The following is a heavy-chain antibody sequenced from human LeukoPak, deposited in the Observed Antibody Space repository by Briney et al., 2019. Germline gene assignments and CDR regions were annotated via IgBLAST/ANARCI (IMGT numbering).Heavy chain of an antibody. CDR3: ARLRGRVAAAMGY. CDR1: GGSISSSSYY. D-gene: IGHD2-15*01. J-gene: IGHJ4*02. CDR2: IYYSGST. Sequence: SETLSLTCTVSGGSISSSSYYWGWIRQPPGKGLEWIGSIYYSGSTYYNPSLKSRVTISVDTSKNQFSLKLNSVTAADTAVYYCARLRGRVAAAMGYWGQGTLVTVSS. V-gene: IGHV4-39*07.